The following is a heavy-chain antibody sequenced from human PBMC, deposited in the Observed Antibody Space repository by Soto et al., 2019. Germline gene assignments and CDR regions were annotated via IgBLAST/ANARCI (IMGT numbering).Heavy chain of an antibody. V-gene: IGHV1-18*01. J-gene: IGHJ4*02. D-gene: IGHD3-22*01. CDR3: ARDSAFYYDSSGYSSSALFDY. CDR1: GYTFTSYG. Sequence: ASVKVSCKASGYTFTSYGISWVRQAPGQGFEWMGWISAYNGNTNYAQKLQGRVTMTTDTSTSTAYMELRSLRSDDTAVYYCARDSAFYYDSSGYSSSALFDYWGQGTLVTVSS. CDR2: ISAYNGNT.